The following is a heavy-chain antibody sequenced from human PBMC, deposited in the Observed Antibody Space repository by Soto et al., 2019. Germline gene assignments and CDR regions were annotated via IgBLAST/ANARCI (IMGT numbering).Heavy chain of an antibody. V-gene: IGHV3-23*01. Sequence: EVQLLESGGGLVQPGGSLRLSCAASGFTFSSYAMSWVRQAPGKGLEWVSAISGSGGSTYYADSVKGRFTISRDNSKNTLYLQMNSLRAEDTAVYYCATPEDPHYGDYDRDYYGMDVWGQGTTVTVSS. CDR2: ISGSGGST. CDR1: GFTFSSYA. CDR3: ATPEDPHYGDYDRDYYGMDV. D-gene: IGHD4-17*01. J-gene: IGHJ6*02.